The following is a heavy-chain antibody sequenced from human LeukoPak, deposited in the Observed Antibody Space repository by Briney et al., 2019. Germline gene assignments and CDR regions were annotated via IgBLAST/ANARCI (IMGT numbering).Heavy chain of an antibody. V-gene: IGHV4-34*01. D-gene: IGHD3-16*02. J-gene: IGHJ3*02. CDR1: GGSFSGYY. CDR3: ARDDYVWGSYRLRDAFDI. Sequence: SETLSLTCAVYGGSFSGYYWSWIRQPPGKGLEWIGEINHSGSTNYNPSLKSRVTISVDTSKNQFSLKLSSVTAADTAVYYCARDDYVWGSYRLRDAFDIWGQGTMVTVSS. CDR2: INHSGST.